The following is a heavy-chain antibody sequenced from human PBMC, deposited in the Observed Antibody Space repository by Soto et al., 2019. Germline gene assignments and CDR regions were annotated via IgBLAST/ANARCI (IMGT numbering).Heavy chain of an antibody. CDR3: AKARAQYYDFWSGYPVDY. J-gene: IGHJ4*02. Sequence: GGSLRLSCAASGCTFSSYSMNWVRQAPGKGLEWVSSISSSGSYIYYAESVKGRFTISRDNSKNTLYLQMNSLRAEDTAVYYCAKARAQYYDFWSGYPVDYWGQGTQVTVSS. CDR2: ISSSGSYI. D-gene: IGHD3-3*01. V-gene: IGHV3-21*04. CDR1: GCTFSSYS.